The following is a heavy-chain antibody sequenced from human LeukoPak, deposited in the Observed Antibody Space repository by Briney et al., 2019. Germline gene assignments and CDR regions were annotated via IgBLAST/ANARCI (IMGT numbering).Heavy chain of an antibody. V-gene: IGHV3-21*01. CDR2: ISSSSSYI. D-gene: IGHD6-19*01. CDR1: GFTFSSYS. J-gene: IGHJ3*02. CDR3: ARPETQYSSGLDGFDI. Sequence: PGGSLRLSCAASGFTFSSYSMNWVRQAPGKGLEWVSSISSSSSYIYYADSVKGRFTISRDSAKNSLFLQMNSLRAEDTAVYYCARPETQYSSGLDGFDIWGQGTMVTVSS.